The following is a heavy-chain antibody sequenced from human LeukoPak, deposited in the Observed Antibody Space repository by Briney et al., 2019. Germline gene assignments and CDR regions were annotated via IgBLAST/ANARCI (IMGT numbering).Heavy chain of an antibody. D-gene: IGHD4-17*01. CDR3: ARDGDGDPLDY. CDR1: GYTFTSYG. Sequence: ASVKVSCKASGYTFTSYGISWVRQAPGQGLEWMGWINVYNGNIYSEQKFQGRLTMTTDTSTSTAYMELRSLRSDDTAVYHCARDGDGDPLDYWGQGTLVTVSS. V-gene: IGHV1-18*01. CDR2: INVYNGNI. J-gene: IGHJ4*02.